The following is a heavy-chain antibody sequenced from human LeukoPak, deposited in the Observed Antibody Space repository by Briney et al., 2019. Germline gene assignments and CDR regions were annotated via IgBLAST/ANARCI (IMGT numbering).Heavy chain of an antibody. CDR2: IYSGGST. V-gene: IGHV3-53*01. D-gene: IGHD3-16*01. Sequence: PGGSLRLSCAASGFTVSSNYMSLVRQAPGKGLEWVSVIYSGGSTYYADSVKGRFTISRDNSKNTLYLQMNSLRAEDTAVYYCARDNLGDGAFVDYWGQGTLVTVSS. J-gene: IGHJ4*02. CDR1: GFTVSSNY. CDR3: ARDNLGDGAFVDY.